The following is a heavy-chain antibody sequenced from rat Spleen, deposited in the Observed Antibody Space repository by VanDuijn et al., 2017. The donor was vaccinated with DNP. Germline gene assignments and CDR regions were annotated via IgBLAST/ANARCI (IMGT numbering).Heavy chain of an antibody. CDR1: GFNFRSFP. CDR3: ARYSRGAMDA. V-gene: IGHV5-46*01. CDR2: SSTSGGST. D-gene: IGHD1-11*01. J-gene: IGHJ4*01. Sequence: EVQLVESGGGLVQPGRSMRLSSAASGFNFRSFPIAWVRQAASKGLEWRATSSTSGGSTPYRDSVKGRFIISRDNAKSTLYLQMNSLRSEDTATYYCARYSRGAMDAWGQGTSVTVSS.